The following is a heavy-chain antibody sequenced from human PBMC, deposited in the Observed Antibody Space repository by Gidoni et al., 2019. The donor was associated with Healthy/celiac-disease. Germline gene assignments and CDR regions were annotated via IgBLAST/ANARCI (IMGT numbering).Heavy chain of an antibody. CDR1: GGSFRGYY. J-gene: IGHJ6*02. Sequence: QVQLQQWGAGLPQPSETLFRTRAVYGGSFRGYYRCWIRQPPGMGLEWIGEFKHGGSTNYNPSLKSRVTKSVDTSKNQFSLKLGSVTAANTAVYYCARGHRIGELTYYYCYGMDVWGQGTTVTVSS. CDR2: FKHGGST. D-gene: IGHD3-10*01. CDR3: ARGHRIGELTYYYCYGMDV. V-gene: IGHV4-34*01.